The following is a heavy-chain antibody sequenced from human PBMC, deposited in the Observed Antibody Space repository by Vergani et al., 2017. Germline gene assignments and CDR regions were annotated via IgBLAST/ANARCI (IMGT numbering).Heavy chain of an antibody. CDR2: IKSTFDRGTT. Sequence: EVQLVESGGGIVKPGGSLRLSCVASGFGFRNAWMNWFRRTPGKGLEWVGRIKSTFDRGTTDYAAAVKGRFTISRDDSKNTLFLQMNGLKTEDIGVYYCTTDPRYCGDGSCYWLRDHHYYGMDVWGQGTTVTVSS. CDR1: GFGFRNAW. J-gene: IGHJ6*02. D-gene: IGHD2-21*01. V-gene: IGHV3-15*07. CDR3: TTDPRYCGDGSCYWLRDHHYYGMDV.